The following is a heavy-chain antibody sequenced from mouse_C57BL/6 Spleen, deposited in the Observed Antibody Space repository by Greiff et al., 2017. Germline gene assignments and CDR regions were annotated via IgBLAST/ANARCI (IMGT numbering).Heavy chain of an antibody. J-gene: IGHJ4*01. CDR3: ARGGVYDAYAMDY. V-gene: IGHV3-1*01. Sequence: EVKLLESGPGMVKPSQSLSLTCTVTGYSITSGYDWHWIRHFPGNKLEWMGYISYSGSTNYNPSLKSRISITHDTSKNHFFLKLSSVTTEDTATYYCARGGVYDAYAMDYWGQGTSVTVSS. CDR2: ISYSGST. D-gene: IGHD2-12*01. CDR1: GYSITSGYD.